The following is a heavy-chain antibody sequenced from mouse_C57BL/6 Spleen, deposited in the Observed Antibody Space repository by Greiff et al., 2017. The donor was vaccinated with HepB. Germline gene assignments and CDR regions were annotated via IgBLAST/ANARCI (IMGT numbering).Heavy chain of an antibody. J-gene: IGHJ1*03. V-gene: IGHV10-3*01. D-gene: IGHD1-1*01. CDR3: VRMGHYYYGSSYDWYFDV. CDR2: IRSKSSNYAT. Sequence: EVQVVESGGGLVQPKGSLKLSCAASGFTFNTYAMHWVRQAPGKGLEWVARIRSKSSNYATYYADSVKDRFTISRDDSQSMLYLQMNNLKTEDTAMYYCVRMGHYYYGSSYDWYFDVWGTGTTVTVAS. CDR1: GFTFNTYA.